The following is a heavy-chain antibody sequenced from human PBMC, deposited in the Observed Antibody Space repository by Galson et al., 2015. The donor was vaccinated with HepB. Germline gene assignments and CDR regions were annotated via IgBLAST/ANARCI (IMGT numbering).Heavy chain of an antibody. CDR3: ARNPASYDYYNMDV. D-gene: IGHD3-3*01. CDR1: GFNFMSHS. CDR2: ISPGGAK. V-gene: IGHV3-48*01. J-gene: IGHJ6*02. Sequence: SLRLSCAASGFNFMSHSMNWVRHSPGKGLEWLAYISPGGAKYYADSAGGRFTISRDNVKKSMYLHMSSLRVEDTAVYYCARNPASYDYYNMDVWGQGTTVTVS.